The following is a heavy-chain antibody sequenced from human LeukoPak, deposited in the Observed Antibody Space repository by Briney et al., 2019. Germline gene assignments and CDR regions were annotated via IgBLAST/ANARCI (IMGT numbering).Heavy chain of an antibody. CDR1: GFTFSDYY. Sequence: GGSLRLSCAASGFTFSDYYMSWIRQAPGKGLEWVSYISSSGSTIYYADSVKGRFTISRDDAKNSLYLQMNRLRAEDTAVYYCARASERWLQLGGPDYWGQGTLVTVSS. V-gene: IGHV3-11*04. CDR3: ARASERWLQLGGPDY. CDR2: ISSSGSTI. D-gene: IGHD5-24*01. J-gene: IGHJ4*02.